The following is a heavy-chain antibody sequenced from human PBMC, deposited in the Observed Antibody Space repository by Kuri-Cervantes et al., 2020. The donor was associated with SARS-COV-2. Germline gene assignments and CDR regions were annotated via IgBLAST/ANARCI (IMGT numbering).Heavy chain of an antibody. D-gene: IGHD3-22*01. V-gene: IGHV3-11*04. CDR3: ARGCDDRGYYYIDY. Sequence: GGSLRLSCAASGFTFSDYYMSWIRQAPGKGLEWVSYISSSGSTIYYADSVKGRFTVSRDNSKNTLYLQAGSLRTEDMAVYHCARGCDDRGYYYIDYWGQGTLVTVSS. CDR1: GFTFSDYY. CDR2: ISSSGSTI. J-gene: IGHJ4*02.